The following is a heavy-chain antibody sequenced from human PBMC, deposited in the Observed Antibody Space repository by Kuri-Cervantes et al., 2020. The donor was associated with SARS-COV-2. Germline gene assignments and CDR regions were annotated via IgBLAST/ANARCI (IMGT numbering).Heavy chain of an antibody. V-gene: IGHV3-7*01. J-gene: IGHJ4*02. Sequence: GESLKISCAASGFTFSSYWMSWVRQAPGKGLEWVANIKQDGSEKYYVDSVKGRFTISRDNAKNSLYLQVNSLRAEDTAVYYCARARMAGPFDYWGQGTLVTVSS. CDR1: GFTFSSYW. CDR3: ARARMAGPFDY. D-gene: IGHD5-24*01. CDR2: IKQDGSEK.